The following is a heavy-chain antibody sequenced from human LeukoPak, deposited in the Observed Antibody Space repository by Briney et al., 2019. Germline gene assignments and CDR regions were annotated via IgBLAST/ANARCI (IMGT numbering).Heavy chain of an antibody. CDR3: ARVGRITMVRGVRQNYYFDY. Sequence: GASVKVSCRASGYTFTSYGISWVRQAPGQGLEWMGWISPYNSNTYYAQNLQGRVTMTTDTSTSTTYMELRSLRSGDTAVYYCARVGRITMVRGVRQNYYFDYWGQGTLVTVSS. J-gene: IGHJ4*02. D-gene: IGHD3-10*01. CDR1: GYTFTSYG. CDR2: ISPYNSNT. V-gene: IGHV1-18*01.